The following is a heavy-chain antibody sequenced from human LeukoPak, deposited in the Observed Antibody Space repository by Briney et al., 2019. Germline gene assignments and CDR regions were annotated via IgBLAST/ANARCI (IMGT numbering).Heavy chain of an antibody. CDR2: IYYTGNT. CDR1: GGSISSGGYS. D-gene: IGHD5-24*01. V-gene: IGHV4-61*08. Sequence: SETLSLTCAVSGGSISSGGYSWSWIRQPPGKGLDWIGYIYYTGNTNYNPSLKSRVTISVDTSKNQFSLKLSSVTAADTAVYYCARDRLQLQSWGQGTLVTVSS. J-gene: IGHJ5*02. CDR3: ARDRLQLQS.